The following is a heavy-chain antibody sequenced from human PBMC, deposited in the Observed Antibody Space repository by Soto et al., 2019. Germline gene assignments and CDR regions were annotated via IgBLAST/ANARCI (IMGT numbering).Heavy chain of an antibody. J-gene: IGHJ5*02. Sequence: ASVKVSCKASGYTFTSYDINWVRQATGQGLEWMGWMNPNSGNTNYARKFQGWVTMTRDTSISTAYMELSRLRSDDTAVYYCGRARYCSSTSCPNWFDPWGQGTLVTVSS. CDR3: GRARYCSSTSCPNWFDP. CDR1: GYTFTSYD. V-gene: IGHV1-2*04. CDR2: MNPNSGNT. D-gene: IGHD2-2*01.